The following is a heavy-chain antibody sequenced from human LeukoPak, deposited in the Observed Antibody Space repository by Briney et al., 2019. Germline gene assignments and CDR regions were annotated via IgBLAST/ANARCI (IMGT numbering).Heavy chain of an antibody. CDR2: IYHSGST. V-gene: IGHV4-30-2*01. J-gene: IGHJ2*01. CDR1: GGSTSSGGYS. CDR3: ARGATHDYGDASAYWYFDL. Sequence: PSQTLSLTCAVSGGSTSSGGYSWSWIRQPPGTGLEWIGYIYHSGSTYYNPSLKSRVTISVDRSKNQFSLKLSSVTAADTAVYYCARGATHDYGDASAYWYFDLWGRGTLVTVSS. D-gene: IGHD4-17*01.